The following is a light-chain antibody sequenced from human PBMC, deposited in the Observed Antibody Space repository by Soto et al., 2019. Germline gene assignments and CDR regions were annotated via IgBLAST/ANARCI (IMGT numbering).Light chain of an antibody. CDR2: WAS. CDR3: QQYYSTPDWT. CDR1: QSVLYSSNNKNY. Sequence: DIVMTQSPDSLAVSLGERATINCKSSQSVLYSSNNKNYLAWYQQKPGQPPKLLIYWASTRVSGVPDRFSGSGSGTALTLTISSLQAEDVAVYYCQQYYSTPDWTFGQGTKVEIK. J-gene: IGKJ1*01. V-gene: IGKV4-1*01.